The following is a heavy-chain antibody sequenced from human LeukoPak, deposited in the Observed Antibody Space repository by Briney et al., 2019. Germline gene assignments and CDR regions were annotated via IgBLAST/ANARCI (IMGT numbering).Heavy chain of an antibody. J-gene: IGHJ4*02. D-gene: IGHD1-26*01. CDR3: ARSLLVVGATFPADY. V-gene: IGHV3-21*01. CDR2: ISSSSSYI. Sequence: GGSLRLSCAASGFTFSSYSMNWVRQAPGKGLEWVSSISSSSSYIYYADSVKGRFTISRDNAKNTLYLQMNSLRAEDTAVYYCARSLLVVGATFPADYWGQGTLVTVSS. CDR1: GFTFSSYS.